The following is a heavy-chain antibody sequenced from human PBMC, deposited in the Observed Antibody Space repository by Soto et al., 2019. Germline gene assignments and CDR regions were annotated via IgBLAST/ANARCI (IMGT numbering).Heavy chain of an antibody. Sequence: HPGGSLRLSCAASGFTVSSNYMSWVRQAPRKGLEWVSVIYSGGSTYYADSVKGRFTISRDNSKNTLYLQMNSLRAEDTAVYYCFEEDSSGYYYDGYWGQGTLVTVSS. CDR2: IYSGGST. CDR1: GFTVSSNY. V-gene: IGHV3-53*01. J-gene: IGHJ4*02. CDR3: FEEDSSGYYYDGY. D-gene: IGHD3-22*01.